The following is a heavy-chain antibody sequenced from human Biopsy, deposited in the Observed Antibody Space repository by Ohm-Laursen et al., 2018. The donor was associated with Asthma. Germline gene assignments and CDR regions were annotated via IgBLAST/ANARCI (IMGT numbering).Heavy chain of an antibody. Sequence: TLSLTCTVSGGSMSSSSYYWGWIRQPPGKGLEWMGSIPYTGSTYHNPSLKSQVTISVDPSKTHFSRKLTSVTAADTAVYYCARHWDWGSFFDYWGQGTPVTVSS. V-gene: IGHV4-39*01. CDR2: IPYTGST. CDR3: ARHWDWGSFFDY. J-gene: IGHJ4*02. CDR1: GGSMSSSSYY. D-gene: IGHD7-27*01.